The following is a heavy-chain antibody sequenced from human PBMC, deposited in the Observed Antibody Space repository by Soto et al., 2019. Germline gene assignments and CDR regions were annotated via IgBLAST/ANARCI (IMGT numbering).Heavy chain of an antibody. Sequence: QVHLVQSGAEVKKPGASVKVSCKASGYTFTSYDINWVRQVAGQGLEWMGWMNPNSGDTAYAQESQGRVTMSMNTSISIAYMELSSLRPADTAVYYCARGLKMLRVFGLKTYYYYYMDVWGKGTTVTLSS. V-gene: IGHV1-8*01. CDR1: GYTFTSYD. J-gene: IGHJ6*03. CDR3: ARGLKMLRVFGLKTYYYYYMDV. CDR2: MNPNSGDT. D-gene: IGHD3-10*01.